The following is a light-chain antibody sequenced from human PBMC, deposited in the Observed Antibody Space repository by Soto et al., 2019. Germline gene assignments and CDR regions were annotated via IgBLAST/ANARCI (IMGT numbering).Light chain of an antibody. CDR2: DVS. Sequence: QSVLAPPASVSGSPGQSITISCTGTSSDVGGYNYISWYQQHPGKAPKFMIYDVSNRPSGVSNRFSGSKSGNTASLTISGLQAEYEAVYYCSSYTTSNTRQIVFGTGTKVTVL. V-gene: IGLV2-14*01. J-gene: IGLJ1*01. CDR3: SSYTTSNTRQIV. CDR1: SSDVGGYNY.